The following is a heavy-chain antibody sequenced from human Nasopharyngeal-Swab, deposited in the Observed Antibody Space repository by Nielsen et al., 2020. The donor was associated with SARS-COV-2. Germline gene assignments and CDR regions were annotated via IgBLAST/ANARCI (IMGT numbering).Heavy chain of an antibody. CDR2: VYSGGST. D-gene: IGHD3-3*01. V-gene: IGHV3-53*01. CDR1: GIFVRGNY. J-gene: IGHJ3*01. CDR3: ASPVFGVVSDAFDL. Sequence: GESLKISCAASGIFVRGNYMNWVRPAPGLGLEWVSVVYSGGSTFYADSVKGRFTISRDNSKNTLYLQMNNLRPEDTAMYYCASPVFGVVSDAFDLWGQGTMVTVSS.